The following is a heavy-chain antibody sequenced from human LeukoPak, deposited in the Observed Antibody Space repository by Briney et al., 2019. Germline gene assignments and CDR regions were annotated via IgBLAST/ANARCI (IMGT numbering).Heavy chain of an antibody. V-gene: IGHV3-7*01. D-gene: IGHD3-10*01. Sequence: PGGSLRLSCAASGFTFSSYWMSWVRQAPGKGLEWAANIKQDGSEKYYVDSVKGRFTISRDNDKNSLYLQMNSLRAEDTAVYYCARYYYGSGSYSYPRYYFDYWGQGTLVTVSS. CDR1: GFTFSSYW. CDR3: ARYYYGSGSYSYPRYYFDY. CDR2: IKQDGSEK. J-gene: IGHJ4*02.